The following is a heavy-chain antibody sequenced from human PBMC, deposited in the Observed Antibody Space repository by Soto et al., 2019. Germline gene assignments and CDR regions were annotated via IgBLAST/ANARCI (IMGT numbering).Heavy chain of an antibody. V-gene: IGHV3-33*01. D-gene: IGHD3-3*01. CDR3: ARDSGAYYDFWSGYYKTDYYYYGMDV. J-gene: IGHJ6*02. CDR2: IWYDGSNK. CDR1: GFTFSSYG. Sequence: PGGSLRLSCAASGFTFSSYGMHWVRQAPGKGLEWVAVIWYDGSNKYYADSVKGRFTISRDNSKNTLYLQMNSLRAEDTAVYYFARDSGAYYDFWSGYYKTDYYYYGMDVWGQGTTVTVSS.